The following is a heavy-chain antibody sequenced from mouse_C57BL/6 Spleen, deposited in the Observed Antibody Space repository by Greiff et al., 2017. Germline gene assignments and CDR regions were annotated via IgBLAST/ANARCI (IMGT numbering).Heavy chain of an antibody. CDR1: GYTFTSYW. CDR3: RAYYSNPYYFDY. CDR2: IYPGNSDT. J-gene: IGHJ2*01. V-gene: IGHV1-5*01. D-gene: IGHD2-5*01. Sequence: EVQLQQSGTVLARPGASVKMSCKTSGYTFTSYWMHWVKQRPGQGLEWIGAIYPGNSDTSYNQKFKGKAKLTAVTSASTAYMELSSLTNEDSAVYYCRAYYSNPYYFDYWGQGTTLTVSS.